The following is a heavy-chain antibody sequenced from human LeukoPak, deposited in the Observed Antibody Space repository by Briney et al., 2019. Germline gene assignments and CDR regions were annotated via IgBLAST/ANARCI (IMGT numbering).Heavy chain of an antibody. V-gene: IGHV1-3*01. D-gene: IGHD6-19*01. CDR1: GYTFTSYD. Sequence: GASVKVSCKASGYTFTSYDINWVRQAPGQRLEWMGWINAGNGNTKYSQKFQGRVTITRDTSASTAYMELSSLRSEDTAVYYCARGGESVAGLGYFDYWGQGTLVTVSS. CDR2: INAGNGNT. J-gene: IGHJ4*02. CDR3: ARGGESVAGLGYFDY.